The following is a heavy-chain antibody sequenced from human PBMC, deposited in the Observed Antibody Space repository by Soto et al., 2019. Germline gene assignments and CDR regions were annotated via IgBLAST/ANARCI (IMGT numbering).Heavy chain of an antibody. CDR3: ARYIPGVRYYGIAV. CDR2: IGESGTPT. J-gene: IGHJ6*02. Sequence: EVQLLESGGGLVQPGGSLRLSCAASGFTFSSYAMKWVRQAPGKGLEWVSLIGESGTPTYYADSVKGRFTISRDNSGNTLFLEMYSLRAEDTAVYYCARYIPGVRYYGIAVWGQGPTVTASS. V-gene: IGHV3-23*01. D-gene: IGHD2-2*01. CDR1: GFTFSSYA.